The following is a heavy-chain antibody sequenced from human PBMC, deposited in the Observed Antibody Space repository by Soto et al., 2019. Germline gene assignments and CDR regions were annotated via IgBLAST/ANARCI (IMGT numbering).Heavy chain of an antibody. D-gene: IGHD4-17*01. CDR3: ARVTYGDYVDY. Sequence: KASETLPLTCTVSAGSISVYYWTLIRQPAGKGLEWIGRIYTSGTTNYNPSLKSRVTMSVDTYKNQFSLKLSSVTATDTAVYYCARVTYGDYVDYWGQGSLVTF. J-gene: IGHJ4*02. CDR2: IYTSGTT. CDR1: AGSISVYY. V-gene: IGHV4-4*07.